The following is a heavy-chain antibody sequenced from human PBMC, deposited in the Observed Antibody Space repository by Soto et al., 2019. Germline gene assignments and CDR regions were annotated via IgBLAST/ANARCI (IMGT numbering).Heavy chain of an antibody. CDR2: INPDGSTT. D-gene: IGHD1-26*01. J-gene: IGHJ4*02. CDR3: ARDLRGSPDY. CDR1: GFTFSTYW. V-gene: IGHV3-74*01. Sequence: EGQLVESGGGLVQPGGSLRLSCAASGFTFSTYWMNWVRQAPGKGLVWVSLINPDGSTTTYADSVKGRFTISRDNAKNTVYLQMTSLRVEDTAVYYCARDLRGSPDYWGQGTLVIVSS.